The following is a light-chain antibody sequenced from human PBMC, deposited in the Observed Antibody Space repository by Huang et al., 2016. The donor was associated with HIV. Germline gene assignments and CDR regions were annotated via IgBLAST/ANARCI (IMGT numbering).Light chain of an antibody. CDR1: PDIGNP. Sequence: DIQMTQSPSSLAASVGDRVTSTCQASPDIGNPLNWYQQKPGKAPKLLIYDASNLQTGVPSRFSGSGSGTDFSFTISSLQPEDIATYFCQQYDDLPYTYGQGTKLEIK. J-gene: IGKJ2*01. V-gene: IGKV1-33*01. CDR3: QQYDDLPYT. CDR2: DAS.